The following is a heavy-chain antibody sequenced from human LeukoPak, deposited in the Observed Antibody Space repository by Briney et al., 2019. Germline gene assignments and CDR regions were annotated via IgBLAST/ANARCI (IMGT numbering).Heavy chain of an antibody. CDR3: ARGAIPAVLYYFDY. D-gene: IGHD2-2*02. V-gene: IGHV3-66*01. J-gene: IGHJ4*02. Sequence: PGGSLRLSCAASGFTVSSNFMSWVRQAPGKGLEWVSVIFSGGTIYYADSVKGRFTISRDNSKNTLYLQINNLRAEDTAVYYCARGAIPAVLYYFDYWGQGSLVTASS. CDR2: IFSGGTI. CDR1: GFTVSSNF.